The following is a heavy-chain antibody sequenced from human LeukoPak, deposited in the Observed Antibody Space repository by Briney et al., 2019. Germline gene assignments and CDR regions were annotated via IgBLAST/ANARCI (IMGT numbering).Heavy chain of an antibody. J-gene: IGHJ4*02. V-gene: IGHV3-23*01. D-gene: IGHD1-26*01. CDR3: AKHNSGNFIYFDS. CDR2: ITGSGGTT. CDR1: GFTFSLYA. Sequence: GGSLRLSCAASGFTFSLYAMSWVRQAPGKGLEWVSGITGSGGTTYHADSVKGRFTLSRDNSKNTLYLQMNSLGAEDAAIYYCAKHNSGNFIYFDSWGRGALVTVSS.